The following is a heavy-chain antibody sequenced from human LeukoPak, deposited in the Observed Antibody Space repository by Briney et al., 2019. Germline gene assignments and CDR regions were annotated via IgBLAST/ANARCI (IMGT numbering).Heavy chain of an antibody. CDR1: GFTVSSHY. V-gene: IGHV3-53*01. CDR3: ATRGSGSSYSDSDY. CDR2: IYSDGTT. D-gene: IGHD1-26*01. Sequence: GGSLRLSCAASGFTVSSHYMSWVRQAPGKGLEWVSVIYSDGTTYYADSVKGRFTISRDNSKNTLYLQMNSLTAEDTAVYYCATRGSGSSYSDSDYWGQGSLVTVSS. J-gene: IGHJ4*02.